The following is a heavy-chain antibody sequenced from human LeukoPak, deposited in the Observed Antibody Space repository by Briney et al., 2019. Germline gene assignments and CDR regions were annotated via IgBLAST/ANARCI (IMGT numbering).Heavy chain of an antibody. CDR2: INSDGSRA. J-gene: IGHJ4*02. CDR1: GFTFSSHW. V-gene: IGHV3-74*01. D-gene: IGHD3-10*01. Sequence: GGSLRLSCAASGFTFSSHWMHWVRQAPGKGLVWVSRINSDGSRAFYADSVKGRFTISRDNAKNTLYLQMNSLRAEDTAVYYCARDSKLLWFGELLWPTEDQYFDYWGQGTLVTVSS. CDR3: ARDSKLLWFGELLWPTEDQYFDY.